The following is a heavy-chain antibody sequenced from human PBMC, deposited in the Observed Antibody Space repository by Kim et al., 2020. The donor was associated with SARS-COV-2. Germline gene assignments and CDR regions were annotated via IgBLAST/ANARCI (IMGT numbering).Heavy chain of an antibody. V-gene: IGHV3-30*02. J-gene: IGHJ3*02. Sequence: GDSVKGRFTISRDNSKNTLYLQMNSLRPEDTAMYYCAKGEAKWELLGAFDIWGQGTMVPVSS. CDR3: AKGEAKWELLGAFDI. D-gene: IGHD1-26*01.